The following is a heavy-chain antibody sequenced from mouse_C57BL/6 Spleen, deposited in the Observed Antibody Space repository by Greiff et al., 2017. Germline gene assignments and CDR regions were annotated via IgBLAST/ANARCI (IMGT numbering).Heavy chain of an antibody. CDR2: IYPGDGDT. CDR3: ARGGSYYSNPFAY. V-gene: IGHV1-82*01. CDR1: GYAFSSSW. D-gene: IGHD2-5*01. Sequence: QVHVKQSGPELVKPGASVKISCKASGYAFSSSWMNWVKQRPGKGLEWIGRIYPGDGDTNYNGKFKGKATLTADKSSSTAYMQLSSLTSEDSAVYFCARGGSYYSNPFAYWGQGTLVTVSA. J-gene: IGHJ3*01.